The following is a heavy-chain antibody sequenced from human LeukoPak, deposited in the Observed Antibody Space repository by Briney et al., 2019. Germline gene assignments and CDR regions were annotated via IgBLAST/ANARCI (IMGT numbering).Heavy chain of an antibody. Sequence: SQTLSLTCAISGDSVSSNSAAWNWIRPSPSRGLEWLGRTYYRSKWYNDYAVSVKSRITINPDTSKNQFSLQLDSVTPEDTAVYYCARERVGYSGYVGYFDYWGQGTLVTVSS. CDR3: ARERVGYSGYVGYFDY. J-gene: IGHJ4*02. CDR2: TYYRSKWYN. V-gene: IGHV6-1*01. CDR1: GDSVSSNSAA. D-gene: IGHD5-12*01.